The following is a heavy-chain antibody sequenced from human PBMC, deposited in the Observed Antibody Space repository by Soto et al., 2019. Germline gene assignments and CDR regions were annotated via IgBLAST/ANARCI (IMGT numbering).Heavy chain of an antibody. D-gene: IGHD3-22*01. Sequence: GESLKISCKGSGYSFTSYWIGWVRQMPGKGLEWMGLIYPGDSDTRYSPSFQGQVTISADKSLSTAYLEWSGLEASDSAMYYCARHSSGYYFDYWGQGTLVTVSS. CDR3: ARHSSGYYFDY. J-gene: IGHJ4*02. CDR2: IYPGDSDT. V-gene: IGHV5-51*01. CDR1: GYSFTSYW.